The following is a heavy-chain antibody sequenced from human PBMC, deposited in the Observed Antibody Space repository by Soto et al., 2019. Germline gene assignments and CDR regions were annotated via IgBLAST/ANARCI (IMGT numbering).Heavy chain of an antibody. V-gene: IGHV3-9*02. J-gene: IGHJ6*02. CDR3: AKDLVPGDADV. CDR1: AFTSRNYA. CDR2: FDFNSGRT. Sequence: SLRLSCVVSAFTSRNYAIHWIRQAPGKGLEWVSGFDFNSGRTGYADSVKGRFTISRDNAKNSLSLEMKSLRVEDTALYYCAKDLVPGDADVWGQGTTVTVSS. D-gene: IGHD3-10*01.